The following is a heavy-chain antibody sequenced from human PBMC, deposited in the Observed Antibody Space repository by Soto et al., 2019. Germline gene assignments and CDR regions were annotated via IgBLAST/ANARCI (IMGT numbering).Heavy chain of an antibody. CDR3: ARNRGPFDSSGYYYDY. Sequence: SETLSLTCTVSGGSISSYYWAWIRQPPGKGLEWIGYISYSGSTSYNPSLKSRVTISIDTSKSQFSLKLSSVTAADTAVYYCARNRGPFDSSGYYYDYWGQGTLVTVSS. J-gene: IGHJ4*02. V-gene: IGHV4-59*01. D-gene: IGHD3-22*01. CDR1: GGSISSYY. CDR2: ISYSGST.